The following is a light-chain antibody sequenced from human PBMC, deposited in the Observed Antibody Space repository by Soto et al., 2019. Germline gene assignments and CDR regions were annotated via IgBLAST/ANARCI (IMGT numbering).Light chain of an antibody. CDR3: SSYTGSSTYV. V-gene: IGLV2-14*01. Sequence: QSALTQPVSVSGSPGQSITISCTGTSSDVGGYNYVSWYQHHPGKAPKLMIYEVSNRPSGVSNRFSGSKSGNTASLTISGLQAEDEADYYCSSYTGSSTYVFGTGTKLTVL. CDR1: SSDVGGYNY. J-gene: IGLJ1*01. CDR2: EVS.